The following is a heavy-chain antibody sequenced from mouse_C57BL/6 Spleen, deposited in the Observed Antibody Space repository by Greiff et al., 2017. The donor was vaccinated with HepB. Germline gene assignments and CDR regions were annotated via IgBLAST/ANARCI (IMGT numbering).Heavy chain of an antibody. J-gene: IGHJ1*03. V-gene: IGHV5-16*01. Sequence: EVQLQESEGGLVQPGSSMKLSCTASGFTFSDYYMAWVRQVPEKGLEWVANINYDGSSTYYLDSLKSRFIISRDNAKNILYLQMSSLKSEDTATYYCAREGSNSWYFDVWGTGTTVTVSS. CDR2: INYDGSST. CDR1: GFTFSDYY. CDR3: AREGSNSWYFDV. D-gene: IGHD2-5*01.